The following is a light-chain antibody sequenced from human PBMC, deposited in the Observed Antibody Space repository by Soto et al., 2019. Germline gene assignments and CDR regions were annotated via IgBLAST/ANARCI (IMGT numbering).Light chain of an antibody. CDR1: QSISSY. J-gene: IGKJ2*01. CDR3: QQSYTTPYT. V-gene: IGKV1-39*01. Sequence: DIQMTQSPSSLSASVGDRVTITCRASQSISSYLNWYQHKPGKAPKLLIYAASTLQTGVPSRFSGSGSGTDFTLIISSLQPEDFATYYCQQSYTTPYTFGQGTKLEI. CDR2: AAS.